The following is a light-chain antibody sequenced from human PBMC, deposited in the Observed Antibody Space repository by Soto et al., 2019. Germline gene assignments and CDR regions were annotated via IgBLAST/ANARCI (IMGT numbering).Light chain of an antibody. Sequence: DIQMTQSPSSLSASVGDRVTITCRASQGISNSLAWYQQKPGKVPKLLIYAASTLQSGVPSRFSGSGSGTGFTLTISSLQPEDGATYYCQKYSSVPFTFGPGTKVDLK. CDR1: QGISNS. CDR2: AAS. J-gene: IGKJ3*01. CDR3: QKYSSVPFT. V-gene: IGKV1-27*01.